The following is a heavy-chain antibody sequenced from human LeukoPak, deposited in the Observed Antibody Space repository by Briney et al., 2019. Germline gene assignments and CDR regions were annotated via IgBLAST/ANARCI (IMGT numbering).Heavy chain of an antibody. V-gene: IGHV1-3*03. D-gene: IGHD1-26*01. Sequence: ASVKVSCKASGYIFTSYAIHWVRQAPGQRLEWMGWINAGNGNTKYSQEFQGGVTITRDTSASTAYMELNSLRSEDMAVYYCARGKDSDTYYFSWFDPWGQGTLVTVSS. J-gene: IGHJ5*02. CDR1: GYIFTSYA. CDR2: INAGNGNT. CDR3: ARGKDSDTYYFSWFDP.